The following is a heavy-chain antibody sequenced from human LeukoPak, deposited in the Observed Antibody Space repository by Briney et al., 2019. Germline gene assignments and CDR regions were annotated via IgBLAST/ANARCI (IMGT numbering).Heavy chain of an antibody. CDR1: GGSISSYY. D-gene: IGHD6-19*01. Sequence: PSETLSLTCTVSGGSISSYYWSWIRQPPGKGLEGIGYIFYTGSTNYNPSLKSRVTISVLTSKNRFSLKLSSVTAADTAVYYCATLTSGDDAFDIWGQGTMVTVSS. CDR3: ATLTSGDDAFDI. V-gene: IGHV4-59*01. J-gene: IGHJ3*02. CDR2: IFYTGST.